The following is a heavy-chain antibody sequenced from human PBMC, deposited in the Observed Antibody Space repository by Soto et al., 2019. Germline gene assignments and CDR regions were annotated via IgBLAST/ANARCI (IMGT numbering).Heavy chain of an antibody. CDR2: IRSKANNYAT. CDR1: GFTFSGSA. CDR3: SRQASDFWSGKPQYYMDV. V-gene: IGHV3-73*01. D-gene: IGHD3-3*01. J-gene: IGHJ6*03. Sequence: EVQLVESGGGLVQPGGSLKLSCAASGFTFSGSAMHWVRQASGKGLEWVGRIRSKANNYATAYGASVKGRFTISRDDSKNTAYLQMNSLKTEDTAVYYCSRQASDFWSGKPQYYMDVWGKGTKVTVSS.